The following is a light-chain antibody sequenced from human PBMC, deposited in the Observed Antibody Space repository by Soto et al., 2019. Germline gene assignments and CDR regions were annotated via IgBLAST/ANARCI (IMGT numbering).Light chain of an antibody. CDR2: YDS. J-gene: IGLJ2*01. CDR1: NIGSKS. Sequence: SSELTQPPSVSVAPGKTARITCGGNNIGSKSVHWYQQKPGQAPVLVIYYDSDRPSGIPERFSGSNSGNTATLTISRVEAGDEADYYCQVWDSSSVPVFGGGTQLTVL. V-gene: IGLV3-21*04. CDR3: QVWDSSSVPV.